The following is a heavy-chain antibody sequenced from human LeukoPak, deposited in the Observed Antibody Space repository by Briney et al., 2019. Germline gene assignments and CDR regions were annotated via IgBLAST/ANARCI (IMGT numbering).Heavy chain of an antibody. CDR2: ISYDGSNK. CDR1: GFTFSNYG. D-gene: IGHD6-19*01. V-gene: IGHV3-30*19. CDR3: ARDLPVIEGGSGWYPTGY. J-gene: IGHJ4*02. Sequence: PGGSLRLSCAASGFTFSNYGMHWVRQAPGKGLEWVAVISYDGSNKYYADSVKGRFTISRDNSKNTLYLQMNSLRAEDTAVYYCARDLPVIEGGSGWYPTGYWGQGTLVTVSS.